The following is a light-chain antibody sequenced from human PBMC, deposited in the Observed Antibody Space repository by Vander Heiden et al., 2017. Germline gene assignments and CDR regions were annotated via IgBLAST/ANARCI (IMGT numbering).Light chain of an antibody. CDR1: QSVLYSSNNKYY. CDR2: WAS. CDR3: QQYYSTPLT. V-gene: IGKV4-1*01. Sequence: EIVMCPSPDSLAVSLGETATINCKSSQSVLYSSNNKYYLAWYQQKPGQPPKLLIYWASTRESGVPDRFSGSGSGTDFTLTISSLQAEDVAVYYCQQYYSTPLTFGGGTKVEIK. J-gene: IGKJ4*01.